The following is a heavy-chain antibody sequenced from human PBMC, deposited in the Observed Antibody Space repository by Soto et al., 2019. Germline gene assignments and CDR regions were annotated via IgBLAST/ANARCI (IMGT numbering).Heavy chain of an antibody. CDR1: GGSISSGGFS. CDR3: TRATFIRKGYYDATDYYYFDY. CDR2: IYYSGNT. D-gene: IGHD3-22*01. V-gene: IGHV4-30-2*06. Sequence: SETLSLTCAVSGGSISSGGFSWSCMRQSPGKGLELIGYIYYSGNTYYNPSLKSRVTISVDRSKNEFSLRLSSVTAADTAVYYCTRATFIRKGYYDATDYYYFDYWGQGTLVTVSS. J-gene: IGHJ4*02.